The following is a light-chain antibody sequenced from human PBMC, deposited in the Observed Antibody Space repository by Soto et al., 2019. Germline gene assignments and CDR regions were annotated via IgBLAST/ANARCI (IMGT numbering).Light chain of an antibody. CDR2: LGS. V-gene: IGKV2-28*01. Sequence: DIVMTQSPLSLPVTPGEPASISCRSTQSLMHSNGYNYLDWYLQKPGQSPQLLIYLGSNRASGVPDRCSGSGSGTDFILKISRVEAEDVGVYYCMQTLQTPTFGQGTKVEI. CDR3: MQTLQTPT. J-gene: IGKJ1*01. CDR1: QSLMHSNGYNY.